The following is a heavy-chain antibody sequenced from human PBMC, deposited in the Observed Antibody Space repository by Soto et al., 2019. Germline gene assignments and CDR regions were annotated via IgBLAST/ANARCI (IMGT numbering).Heavy chain of an antibody. D-gene: IGHD6-19*01. J-gene: IGHJ4*02. Sequence: QITLKESGPTLVKPTQTLTLTCTFSGFSLTTPGVSVGWIRQPPGKALKWLGFLYWDDDKRYSQALTTRLTFSKDAPNSHFVLTLTNVDPVDTATYYCANNSYSPVAGTFYFDYRRQGTLVTVSP. CDR3: ANNSYSPVAGTFYFDY. CDR1: GFSLTTPGVS. V-gene: IGHV2-5*02. CDR2: LYWDDDK.